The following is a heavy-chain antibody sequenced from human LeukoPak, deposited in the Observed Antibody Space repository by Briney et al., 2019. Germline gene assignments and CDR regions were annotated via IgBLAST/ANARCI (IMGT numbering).Heavy chain of an antibody. Sequence: PGGSLRLSCAASGFTVSSYWMHWVRRVPGKGLVWVSRINSDGSSTSYADSVKGRFTISRDNAKNTLYLQMNSLRAEDTAVYYCARGPVAGKAPNWFDPWGQGTLVTVSS. CDR3: ARGPVAGKAPNWFDP. CDR2: INSDGSST. CDR1: GFTVSSYW. J-gene: IGHJ5*02. V-gene: IGHV3-74*01. D-gene: IGHD6-19*01.